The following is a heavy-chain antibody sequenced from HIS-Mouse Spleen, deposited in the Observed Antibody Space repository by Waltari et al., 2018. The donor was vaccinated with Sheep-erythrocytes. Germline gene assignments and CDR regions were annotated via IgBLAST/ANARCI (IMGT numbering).Heavy chain of an antibody. CDR2: IMHSGST. CDR3: ARGQVTTHAFDI. V-gene: IGHV4-34*01. CDR1: GGSFSGYY. J-gene: IGHJ3*02. D-gene: IGHD4-17*01. Sequence: QVQLQQWGAGLLKPSETLSLTCAVYGGSFSGYYWSWIRQPPGTGLECIGEIMHSGSTNYNPSLKSRVTISVDTSKNQFSLKLSSVTAADTAVYYCARGQVTTHAFDIWGQGTMVTVSS.